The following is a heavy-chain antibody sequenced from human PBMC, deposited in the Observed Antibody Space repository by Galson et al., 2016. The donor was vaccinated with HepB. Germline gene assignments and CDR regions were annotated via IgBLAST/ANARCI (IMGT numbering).Heavy chain of an antibody. J-gene: IGHJ6*02. V-gene: IGHV1-18*04. CDR1: GYTFPDYG. CDR2: ISVKNGNT. CDR3: ARDRAYTWPEVHMFYDYGMDV. Sequence: SVKVSCKASGYTFPDYGVTWVRQAPGQGLEWMGWISVKNGNTKYTQKLQGRVTMTTDTSTSTAYMELRSLRSDDTAIYYWARDRAYTWPEVHMFYDYGMDVWGQGTTVTVSS. D-gene: IGHD1-1*01.